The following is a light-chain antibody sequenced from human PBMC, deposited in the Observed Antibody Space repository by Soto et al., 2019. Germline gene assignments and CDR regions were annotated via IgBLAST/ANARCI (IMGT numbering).Light chain of an antibody. CDR1: ISDVGGYNS. Sequence: QSALAQPASASGSPGQSIAISCAGTISDVGGYNSVSWYQQHPGKAPKLMIYDVSNRPSGVSNRFSGSKSVNTASLTISGLQAEDEADYYCCSFTSSSTPGYVFGTGTKLTVL. V-gene: IGLV2-14*03. J-gene: IGLJ1*01. CDR3: CSFTSSSTPGYV. CDR2: DVS.